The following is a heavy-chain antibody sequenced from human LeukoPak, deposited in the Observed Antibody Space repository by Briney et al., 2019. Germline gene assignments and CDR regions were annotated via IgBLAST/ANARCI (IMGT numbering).Heavy chain of an antibody. Sequence: GGSLRLSCAASGFTFSSYGMHWVRQAPGKGLEWVAFIRYDGSNKYYADSVRGRFTISRDNPNNMVYLQMNSLRAEDTAVYYCASGGYDILTASGYWGQGTLVTVSS. V-gene: IGHV3-30*02. D-gene: IGHD3-9*01. CDR2: IRYDGSNK. J-gene: IGHJ4*02. CDR1: GFTFSSYG. CDR3: ASGGYDILTASGY.